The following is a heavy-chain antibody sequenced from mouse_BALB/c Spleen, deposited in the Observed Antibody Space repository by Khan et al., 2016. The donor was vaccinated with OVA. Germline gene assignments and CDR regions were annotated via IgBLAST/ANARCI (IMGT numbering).Heavy chain of an antibody. CDR2: IFPNNGGT. CDR3: ARHGYGGFAY. Sequence: LQQSGPELVKPGTSVKIPCKASGYTFTDYNMAWVKQSHGKSLEWIGDIFPNNGGTIYNQKFKDKATLTVDKSSNTAYMELRSLTSEDTAVYYCARHGYGGFAYWGQGSLVTVSA. J-gene: IGHJ3*01. D-gene: IGHD2-2*01. CDR1: GYTFTDYN. V-gene: IGHV1-18*01.